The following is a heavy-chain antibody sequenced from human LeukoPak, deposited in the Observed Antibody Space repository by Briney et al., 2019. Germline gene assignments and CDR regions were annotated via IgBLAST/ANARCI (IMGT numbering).Heavy chain of an antibody. J-gene: IGHJ4*02. CDR2: ISYDGSNK. CDR1: GFTFSSYA. CDR3: ARDYGDSFDY. Sequence: PGRSLRLSCAASGFTFSSYAMHWVRQVPGKGLKWVAVISYDGSNKYYADSVKGRFTISRDNSKNTLYLQMNSLRAEDTAVYYCARDYGDSFDYWGQGTLVTVSS. D-gene: IGHD4-17*01. V-gene: IGHV3-30*04.